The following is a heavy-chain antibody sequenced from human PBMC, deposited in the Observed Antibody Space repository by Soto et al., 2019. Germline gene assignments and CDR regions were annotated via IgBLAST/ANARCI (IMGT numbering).Heavy chain of an antibody. CDR1: GGTFSSYA. CDR2: IIPIFGTA. D-gene: IGHD6-6*01. J-gene: IGHJ6*02. Sequence: ASVKVSCKASGGTFSSYAMRWVRQAPGQGLEWMGGIIPIFGTANYAQKFQGRVTITADESTSTAYMELSSLRSEDTAVYYCALRGYSSSSGCYYYGMDVWGQGTTVTVSS. V-gene: IGHV1-69*13. CDR3: ALRGYSSSSGCYYYGMDV.